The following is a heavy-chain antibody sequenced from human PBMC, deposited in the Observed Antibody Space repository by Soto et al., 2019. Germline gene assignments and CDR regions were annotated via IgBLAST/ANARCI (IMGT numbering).Heavy chain of an antibody. CDR3: ARKPDYDFWSGYRFDP. CDR1: GYTFTSYD. D-gene: IGHD3-3*01. V-gene: IGHV1-8*01. J-gene: IGHJ5*02. CDR2: MNPNSGNT. Sequence: ASVKVSCTASGYTFTSYDINWVRQATGQGLERMGWMNPNSGNTGYAQKFQGRVTMTRNTSISTAYMELSSLRSEDTAVYYCARKPDYDFWSGYRFDPWGQGTLVTVSS.